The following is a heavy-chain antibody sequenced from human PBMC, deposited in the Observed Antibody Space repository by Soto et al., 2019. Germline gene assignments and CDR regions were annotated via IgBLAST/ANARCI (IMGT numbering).Heavy chain of an antibody. CDR2: IWYDGSNK. CDR1: GFTFSSYG. CDR3: ARDRKQLVTNWFDP. V-gene: IGHV3-33*01. D-gene: IGHD6-13*01. J-gene: IGHJ5*02. Sequence: GGSLRLSCAASGFTFSSYGMHWVRQAPGKGLEWVAVIWYDGSNKYYADSVKGRFTISRDNSKNTLYLQMNSLRAEDTAVYYCARDRKQLVTNWFDPWGQGTLVTVSS.